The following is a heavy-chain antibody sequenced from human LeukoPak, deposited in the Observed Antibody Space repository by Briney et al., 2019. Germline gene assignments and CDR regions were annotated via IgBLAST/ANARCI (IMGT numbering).Heavy chain of an antibody. CDR1: GFTFSSYD. CDR3: AREGSGWYGMDV. J-gene: IGHJ6*02. Sequence: PGGSLRLSCAASGFTFSSYDMHWVRQATGKGLEWVSAIGTAGDTYYPGSVKGRFTISRENAKNSLYLQMNSLRAGDTAVYYCAREGSGWYGMDVWGQGTTVTVSS. D-gene: IGHD6-19*01. CDR2: IGTAGDT. V-gene: IGHV3-13*01.